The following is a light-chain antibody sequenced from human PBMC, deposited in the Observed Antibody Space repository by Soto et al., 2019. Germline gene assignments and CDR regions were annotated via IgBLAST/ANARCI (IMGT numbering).Light chain of an antibody. CDR3: CLYTITSAYV. V-gene: IGLV2-14*02. J-gene: IGLJ1*01. CDR2: DDT. CDR1: VGL. Sequence: QSALTQPASVSGSPGQSITISCTGTVGLVSWYQQLPGNVPKLIIYDDTKRPSGVSGRFSGSKSGNTASLTISGLQTEDEADYYCCLYTITSAYVFGTGTKLTVL.